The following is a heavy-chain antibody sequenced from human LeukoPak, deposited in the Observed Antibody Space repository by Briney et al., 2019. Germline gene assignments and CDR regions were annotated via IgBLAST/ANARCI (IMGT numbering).Heavy chain of an antibody. CDR3: AVPLKYYYDSSGYYQYYFDY. D-gene: IGHD3-22*01. J-gene: IGHJ4*02. CDR1: GGTFSSYA. Sequence: SVKVSCKASGGTFSSYAISWVRQAPGQGLEWTGGIIPIFGTANYAQKFQGRVTITADESTSTAYMELSSLRSEDTAVYYCAVPLKYYYDSSGYYQYYFDYWGQGTLVTVSS. V-gene: IGHV1-69*13. CDR2: IIPIFGTA.